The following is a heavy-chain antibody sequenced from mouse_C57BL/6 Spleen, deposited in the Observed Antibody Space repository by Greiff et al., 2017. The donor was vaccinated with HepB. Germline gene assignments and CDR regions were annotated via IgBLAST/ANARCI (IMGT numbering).Heavy chain of an antibody. D-gene: IGHD1-1*01. CDR2: IHPNSGST. V-gene: IGHV1-64*01. CDR1: GYTFTSYW. J-gene: IGHJ1*03. CDR3: ARPGSSYDWYFDV. Sequence: QVQLQQSGAELVKPGASVKLSCKASGYTFTSYWMHWVKQRPGQGLEWIGMIHPNSGSTNYNEKFKSKATLTVDKSSSTAYMQLSSLTSEDSAVYYCARPGSSYDWYFDVWGTGTTVTVSS.